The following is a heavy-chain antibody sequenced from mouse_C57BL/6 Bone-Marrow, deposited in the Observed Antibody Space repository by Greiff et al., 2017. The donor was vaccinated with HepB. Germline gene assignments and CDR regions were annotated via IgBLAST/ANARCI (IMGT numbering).Heavy chain of an antibody. Sequence: QVQLQQSGAELVRPGTSVKLSCKASGYAFTNYLIEWVKQRPGQGLEWIGVINPGSGGTNYNEKFKGKATLTADKSSSTAYMQLSSLTSEDSAVYVCAREDYDYDVWFAYWGQGTLVTVSA. CDR2: INPGSGGT. J-gene: IGHJ3*01. V-gene: IGHV1-54*01. CDR3: AREDYDYDVWFAY. D-gene: IGHD2-4*01. CDR1: GYAFTNYL.